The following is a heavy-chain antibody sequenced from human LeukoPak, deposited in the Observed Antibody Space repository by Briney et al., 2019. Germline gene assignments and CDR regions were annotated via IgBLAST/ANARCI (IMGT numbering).Heavy chain of an antibody. V-gene: IGHV3-21*01. Sequence: GGSLRLSCAASGFTFSSYSMNWVRRAPGKGLEWVSSISSSSSYIYYADSVKGRFTISRDNAKNSLYLQMNSLRAEDTAVYYCARNPYTSGWYDYWGQGTLVTVSS. CDR3: ARNPYTSGWYDY. CDR2: ISSSSSYI. CDR1: GFTFSSYS. D-gene: IGHD6-19*01. J-gene: IGHJ4*02.